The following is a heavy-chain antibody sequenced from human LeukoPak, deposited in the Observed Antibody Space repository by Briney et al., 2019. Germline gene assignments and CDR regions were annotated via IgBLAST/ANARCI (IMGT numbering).Heavy chain of an antibody. J-gene: IGHJ6*02. CDR1: GGSISSGGYY. CDR3: AREVIAAAGTDGMDV. Sequence: SETLSLTCTVSGGSISSGGYYWSWIRQHPGKGLEWIGYIYYSGSTYYNPSLKSRVTISVDTSKNQSSLKLSSVTAADTAVYYCAREVIAAAGTDGMDVWGQGTTVTVSS. D-gene: IGHD6-13*01. V-gene: IGHV4-31*03. CDR2: IYYSGST.